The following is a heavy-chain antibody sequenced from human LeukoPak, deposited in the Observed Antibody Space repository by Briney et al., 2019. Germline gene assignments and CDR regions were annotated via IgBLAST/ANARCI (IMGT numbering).Heavy chain of an antibody. CDR2: INHSGST. CDR3: ARRDSSGLYY. Sequence: SETLSLTCAVYGGSFSGYYWSWIRQPPGKGLEWIGEINHSGSTNYNPSLKSRVTISVDTSKNQFSLKLSSVTAADTAVYYCARRDSSGLYYWGQGTLVTVSS. J-gene: IGHJ4*02. D-gene: IGHD3-22*01. V-gene: IGHV4-34*01. CDR1: GGSFSGYY.